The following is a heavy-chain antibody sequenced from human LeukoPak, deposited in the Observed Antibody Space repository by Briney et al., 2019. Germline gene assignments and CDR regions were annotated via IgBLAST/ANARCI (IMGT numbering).Heavy chain of an antibody. D-gene: IGHD3-22*01. CDR2: ISSSGSTI. CDR1: RFTFSSYE. Sequence: PGGSLRLSCAASRFTFSSYEMNWVRQAPGKGLEWVSYISSSGSTIYYADSVKGRLTISRDNAKNSLYLQMNSLRAEDTAVYYCAREIKSFGYYDSSGYYRGSAFDIWGQGTMVTVSS. J-gene: IGHJ3*02. CDR3: AREIKSFGYYDSSGYYRGSAFDI. V-gene: IGHV3-48*03.